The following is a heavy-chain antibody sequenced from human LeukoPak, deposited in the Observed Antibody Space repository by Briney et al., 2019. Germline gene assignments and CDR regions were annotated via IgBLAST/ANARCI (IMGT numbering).Heavy chain of an antibody. V-gene: IGHV4-61*01. J-gene: IGHJ6*03. Sequence: SETLSLTCTVSGGSISSSSYYWSWIRQPPGKGLEWIGYIYYSGSTNYNPSLKSRVTISVDTSKNQFSLKLSSVTAADTAVYYCARIGSSSWGYYYYYYMDVWGKGTTVTVSS. D-gene: IGHD6-13*01. CDR3: ARIGSSSWGYYYYYYMDV. CDR2: IYYSGST. CDR1: GGSISSSSYY.